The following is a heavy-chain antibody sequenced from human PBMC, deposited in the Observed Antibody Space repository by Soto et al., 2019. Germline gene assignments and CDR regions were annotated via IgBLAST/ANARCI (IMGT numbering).Heavy chain of an antibody. Sequence: SETLSLTCTVSGGSISSYYWSWIRQPPGKGLEWIGYIYYSGSTNYNPSLKSRVTISVDTSKNQFSLKLSSVTAADTAVYYCARGRLGYYYYGMDVWGQGTTVTVSS. CDR1: GGSISSYY. CDR2: IYYSGST. D-gene: IGHD6-19*01. CDR3: ARGRLGYYYYGMDV. V-gene: IGHV4-59*01. J-gene: IGHJ6*02.